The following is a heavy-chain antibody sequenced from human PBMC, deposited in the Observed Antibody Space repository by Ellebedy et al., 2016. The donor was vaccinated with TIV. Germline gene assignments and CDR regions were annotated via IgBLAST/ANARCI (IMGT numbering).Heavy chain of an antibody. Sequence: GESLKISCAASGFIFSSYGMHWVRQAPGKGLEWVAVIWYDGNKKDYADSVKGRFTISRDNSKNTLYLQMNSLRAEETAVYYCARANTAMVRRNHMDVWGQGTTVTVSS. J-gene: IGHJ6*02. CDR3: ARANTAMVRRNHMDV. D-gene: IGHD5-18*01. CDR1: GFIFSSYG. V-gene: IGHV3-33*01. CDR2: IWYDGNKK.